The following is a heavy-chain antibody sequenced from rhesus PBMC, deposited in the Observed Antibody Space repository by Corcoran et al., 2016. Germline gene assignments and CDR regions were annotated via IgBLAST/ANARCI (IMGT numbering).Heavy chain of an antibody. D-gene: IGHD6-25*01. CDR3: AIDRGGSWGSIDC. V-gene: IGHV4S10*01. J-gene: IGHJ4*01. CDR2: IYGNSTST. Sequence: QVQLQESGPGVVKPSETLSLTCAVSGGPISDSYRWSWIRQLPGKGLEWIGYIYGNSTSTNYIPSLKSRVTISKDTSKTQFSLKLSSVTAADTAVYYCAIDRGGSWGSIDCWGQGVLVTVSS. CDR1: GGPISDSYR.